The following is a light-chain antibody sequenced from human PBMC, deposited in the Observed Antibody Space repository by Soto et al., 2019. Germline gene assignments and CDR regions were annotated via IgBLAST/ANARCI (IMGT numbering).Light chain of an antibody. CDR3: QQYATYAPST. CDR1: QSIGTW. Sequence: DIQLTQSPSTLSAAVGDSITITCRARQSIGTWLAWYQHRPGEGPKLLIHDASSLESRVPSRFSGSGSATEFSLTISSLESGDSGTYHCQQYATYAPSTFGQGTKVEIK. J-gene: IGKJ1*01. V-gene: IGKV1-5*01. CDR2: DAS.